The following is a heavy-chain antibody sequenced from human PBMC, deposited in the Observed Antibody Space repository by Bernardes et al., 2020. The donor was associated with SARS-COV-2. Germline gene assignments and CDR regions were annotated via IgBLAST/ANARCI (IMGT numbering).Heavy chain of an antibody. CDR2: ISGSGGST. J-gene: IGHJ5*02. CDR3: AKDRGYCSSTSCQKWGDP. D-gene: IGHD2-2*01. V-gene: IGHV3-23*01. Sequence: GGSLRLSCAASGFTFSSYAMSWVRQAPGKGLEWVSAISGSGGSTYYADSVKGRFTISRDNSKNTLYLQMNSLRAEDTAVYYCAKDRGYCSSTSCQKWGDPWGQGTLVTVSS. CDR1: GFTFSSYA.